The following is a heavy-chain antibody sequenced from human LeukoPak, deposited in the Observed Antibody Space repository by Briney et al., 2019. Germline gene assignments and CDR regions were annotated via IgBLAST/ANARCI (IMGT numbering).Heavy chain of an antibody. J-gene: IGHJ4*02. CDR1: GFTFSTYS. V-gene: IGHV3-7*01. CDR2: INQDGSEK. Sequence: GRSLRLSCAASGFTFSTYSIHWVRQAPGKGLEWVANINQDGSEKNYVDSVKGRFTISRDNAKNSLYLQMNSLRAEDTAVYYCARESTMVTPGFWGQGTLVTVSS. CDR3: ARESTMVTPGF. D-gene: IGHD4/OR15-4a*01.